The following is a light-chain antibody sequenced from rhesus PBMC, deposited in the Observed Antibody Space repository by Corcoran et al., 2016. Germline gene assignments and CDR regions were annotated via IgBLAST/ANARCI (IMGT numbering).Light chain of an antibody. Sequence: QAAPTQSPSVSGSAGQSVTISCTGTSNDIGYYNSVSWFQNHPGQAPKLLIYEVSKRPSGVSDRFSGSKSGNTASLTISGLQPEDEADYYCTSYVCNGAYIFGVGSRLTVL. CDR2: EVS. J-gene: IGLJ1*01. V-gene: IGLV2-19*02. CDR1: SNDIGYYNS. CDR3: TSYVCNGAYI.